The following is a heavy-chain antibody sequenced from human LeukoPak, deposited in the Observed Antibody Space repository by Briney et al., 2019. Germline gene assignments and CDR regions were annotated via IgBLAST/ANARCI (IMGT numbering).Heavy chain of an antibody. CDR3: ARDSGLGPTWHPFDH. CDR2: INPKSGGT. J-gene: IGHJ4*02. D-gene: IGHD1-26*01. Sequence: ASVKVSCKASGYNFTDYYIHWVRQVPGQGFEWMGWINPKSGGTNYAQKFRGRVTMTRDTSISTAYMELSGLRSDDTAVYYCARDSGLGPTWHPFDHWGQGTPVTVSS. V-gene: IGHV1-2*02. CDR1: GYNFTDYY.